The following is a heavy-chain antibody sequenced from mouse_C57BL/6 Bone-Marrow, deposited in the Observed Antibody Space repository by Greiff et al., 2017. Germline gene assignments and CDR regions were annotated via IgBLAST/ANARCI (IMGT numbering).Heavy chain of an antibody. CDR2: IYPGSGST. V-gene: IGHV1-55*01. D-gene: IGHD1-1*01. Sequence: VQLQQSGAELVKPGASVKMSCKASGYTFTSYWITWVKQRPGQGLEWIGDIYPGSGSTNYNEKFNSKATLTVDTSSSTAYMQLSSLTSEDSAVYYCAREYYYGSSYYAMDYWGQGTSVTVSS. CDR1: GYTFTSYW. J-gene: IGHJ4*01. CDR3: AREYYYGSSYYAMDY.